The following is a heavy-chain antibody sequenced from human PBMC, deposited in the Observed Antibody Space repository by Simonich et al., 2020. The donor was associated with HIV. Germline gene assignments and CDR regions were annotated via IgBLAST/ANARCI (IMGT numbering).Heavy chain of an antibody. CDR2: IRGSGGRT. CDR3: AKDRYYNFWSGYYDY. J-gene: IGHJ4*02. V-gene: IGHV3-23*01. CDR1: GFTFSSYA. Sequence: EVQLLESGGGLVQPGGSLRLSCAASGFTFSSYAMSWFRQAPGSGMEGVSAIRGSGGRTYYADSLKGRFTISRDNSKNTLYLQMNSLRAEDTAVYYCAKDRYYNFWSGYYDYWGQGTLVTVSS. D-gene: IGHD3-3*01.